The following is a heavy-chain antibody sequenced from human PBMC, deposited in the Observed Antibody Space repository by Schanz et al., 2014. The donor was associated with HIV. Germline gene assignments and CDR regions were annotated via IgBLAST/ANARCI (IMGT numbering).Heavy chain of an antibody. CDR2: VYSGGSS. D-gene: IGHD6-19*01. Sequence: QVQLQESGPGLVKPSETLSLTCNVSGDSISNYYWTWIRQPAGRGLEWIGRVYSGGSSNYNPSLRSRCTRSVDTSKNQFSLSLSSVTAADTAVYYCARILLSSSGWYGGDYWGQGTLVIVSS. V-gene: IGHV4-4*07. J-gene: IGHJ4*02. CDR3: ARILLSSSGWYGGDY. CDR1: GDSISNYY.